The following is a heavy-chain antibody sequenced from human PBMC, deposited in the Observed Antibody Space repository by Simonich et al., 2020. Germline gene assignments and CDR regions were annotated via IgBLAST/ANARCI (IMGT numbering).Heavy chain of an antibody. J-gene: IGHJ5*02. CDR1: GFTFASFA. CDR2: ISGSGVST. CDR3: AKDSSLVGATDWFDP. Sequence: EVQLLESGGGLVQPGGSLRLSWSAFGFTFASFAMGWVGQAPGRDLEGVSAISGSGVSTYYADSVKGRLTISRDNSKNTLYLQMNSLRAEDTAVYYCAKDSSLVGATDWFDPWGQGTLVTVSS. D-gene: IGHD1-26*01. V-gene: IGHV3-23*01.